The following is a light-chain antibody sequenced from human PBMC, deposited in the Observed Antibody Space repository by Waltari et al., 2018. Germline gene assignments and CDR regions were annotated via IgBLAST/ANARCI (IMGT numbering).Light chain of an antibody. CDR3: QVWDTSIDLSV. CDR1: KIADKN. J-gene: IGLJ1*01. CDR2: YDS. V-gene: IGLV3-21*04. Sequence: SYVLTQAPSVSVAPGETARITCGGNKIADKNVPWYQQKPGQAPVLVIFYDSDRPSGIPERFSGSNSGNTATLTISRAEAGDEADYYCQVWDTSIDLSVFGTGTKVTVL.